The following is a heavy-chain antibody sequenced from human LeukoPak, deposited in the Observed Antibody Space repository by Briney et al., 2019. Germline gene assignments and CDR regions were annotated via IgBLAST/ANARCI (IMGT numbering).Heavy chain of an antibody. V-gene: IGHV1-2*02. CDR2: INPDSGDT. D-gene: IGHD3-16*01. J-gene: IGHJ4*02. CDR3: AKENIIGGIVDGEDY. CDR1: GYTFTDYY. Sequence: ASVKVSRKASGYTFTDYYMHWVRQAPGQGLEWMGWINPDSGDTYYAQKFQGSITMTRDTSIITVYMELTRLTSDDTAVYYCAKENIIGGIVDGEDYWGQGTLVTVSS.